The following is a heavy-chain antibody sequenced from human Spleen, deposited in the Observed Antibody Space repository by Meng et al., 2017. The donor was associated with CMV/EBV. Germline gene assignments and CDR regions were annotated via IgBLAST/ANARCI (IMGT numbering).Heavy chain of an antibody. CDR2: ISSSSTI. V-gene: IGHV3-69-1*01. CDR3: AKGLLQYSSSWYRVEPNYYYYGMDV. Sequence: GESLKISCAASGFTFCDYYMNWVRQAPGKGLEWVSAISSSSTIYYADSVKGRFATSRDNSKNTLYLQMNSLRAEDTAVYYCAKGLLQYSSSWYRVEPNYYYYGMDVWGQGTTVTVSS. D-gene: IGHD6-13*01. CDR1: GFTFCDYY. J-gene: IGHJ6*02.